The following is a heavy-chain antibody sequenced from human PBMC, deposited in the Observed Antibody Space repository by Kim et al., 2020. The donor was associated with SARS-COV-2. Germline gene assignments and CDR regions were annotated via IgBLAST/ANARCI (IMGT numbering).Heavy chain of an antibody. Sequence: ASVKVSCEASGYTFSAYFIHWLRQAPGQGLEWLGWTDCGNGQTRHSQNFQGRVRITSDKSVGTAYMALSGLTSDDTAIYYCARDRAASRSWTFDHWVRG. V-gene: IGHV1-2*02. CDR3: ARDRAASRSWTFDH. J-gene: IGHJ1*01. CDR2: TDCGNGQT. D-gene: IGHD3-9*01. CDR1: GYTFSAYF.